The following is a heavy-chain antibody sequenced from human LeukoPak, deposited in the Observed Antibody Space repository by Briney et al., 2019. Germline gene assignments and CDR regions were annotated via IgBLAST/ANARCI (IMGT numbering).Heavy chain of an antibody. CDR3: ARDFRSSGWYGYYYYYMDV. D-gene: IGHD6-19*01. Sequence: GGSLRLSCAASGFTFSSYAMSWVRQAPGKGLEWVSAISGSGGSTYYADSVKGRFTISRDNAKNSLYLQMNSLRAEDTAVYYCARDFRSSGWYGYYYYYMDVWGKGTTVTISS. CDR2: ISGSGGST. J-gene: IGHJ6*03. V-gene: IGHV3-23*01. CDR1: GFTFSSYA.